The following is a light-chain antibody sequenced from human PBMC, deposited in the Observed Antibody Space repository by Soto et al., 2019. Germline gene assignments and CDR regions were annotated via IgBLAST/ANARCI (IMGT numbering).Light chain of an antibody. CDR3: QQYGSSPWT. CDR2: GAS. J-gene: IGKJ1*01. Sequence: TLSCRASQSVSSSYLAWYQQKPGQAPRPLIYGASSRATGIPDRFSGSGSGTDFTLTISRLEPEDFAVYYCQQYGSSPWTFGQGTKVDIK. CDR1: QSVSSSY. V-gene: IGKV3-20*01.